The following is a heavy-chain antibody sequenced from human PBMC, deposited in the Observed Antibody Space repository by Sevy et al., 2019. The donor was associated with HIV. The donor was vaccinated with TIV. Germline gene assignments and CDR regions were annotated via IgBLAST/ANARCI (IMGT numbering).Heavy chain of an antibody. CDR1: GFTFSYAW. D-gene: IGHD2-8*02. CDR2: IKAKSDGGTI. Sequence: GGSLRLSCAASGFTFSYAWMSWVRQAPGKGLEWVGRIKAKSDGGTIDYAAPVKGRFTISRDDSKNTLYLQMNSLKTADIGLYYCNTDLIFVLLVTDGMDVWGQGTMVTVSS. V-gene: IGHV3-15*01. CDR3: NTDLIFVLLVTDGMDV. J-gene: IGHJ6*02.